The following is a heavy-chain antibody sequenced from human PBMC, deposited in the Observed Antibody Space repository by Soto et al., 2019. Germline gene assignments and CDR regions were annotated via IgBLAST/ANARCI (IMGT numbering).Heavy chain of an antibody. CDR2: IYYSGST. Sequence: SXTMSLTCTVSGGSIMSYYWSWIRPHPGKGLEWIGYIYYSGSTNYNPSLKSRVTISVDTSKNQFSLKLSSVTAADTAVYYGARNLYDFWSGYPPSLGDWGQGTLVTVSS. CDR3: ARNLYDFWSGYPPSLGD. D-gene: IGHD3-3*01. CDR1: GGSIMSYY. J-gene: IGHJ4*02. V-gene: IGHV4-59*01.